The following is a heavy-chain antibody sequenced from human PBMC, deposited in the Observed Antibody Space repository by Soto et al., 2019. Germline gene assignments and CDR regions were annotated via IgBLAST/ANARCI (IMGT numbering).Heavy chain of an antibody. D-gene: IGHD6-6*01. CDR1: GGSISSSSYW. V-gene: IGHV4-39*07. J-gene: IGHJ4*02. CDR2: AYSSGST. CDR3: VKDSSSSRFFL. Sequence: SETLSLTCTVSGGSISSSSYWWGWIRQSPSMGLDWIGSAYSSGSTYYSPSLKSRVTIFSDTSKNQFSLILTSVTAADTAVYYCVKDSSSSRFFLWGQGALVTVSS.